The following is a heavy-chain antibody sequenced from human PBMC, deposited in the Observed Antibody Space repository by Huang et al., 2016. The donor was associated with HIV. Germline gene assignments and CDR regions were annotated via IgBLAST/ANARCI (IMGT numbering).Heavy chain of an antibody. J-gene: IGHJ4*02. Sequence: QVQLVQSGAEVKKPGSSIKISCKASGGFFSRYTLSWVRQAPGQGLEWVGGILPLFGTTNYAQKFHGRGTVTADKSTSTAYLELSSLTSEDTAVYYCARDTVTSEGTLYFDVWGQGTLVTVSS. CDR3: ARDTVTSEGTLYFDV. CDR1: GGFFSRYT. V-gene: IGHV1-69*13. D-gene: IGHD3-9*01. CDR2: ILPLFGTT.